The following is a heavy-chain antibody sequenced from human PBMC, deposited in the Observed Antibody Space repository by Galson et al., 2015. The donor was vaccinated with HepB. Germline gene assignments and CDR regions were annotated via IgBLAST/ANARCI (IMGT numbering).Heavy chain of an antibody. CDR3: AREGGTGGYSYGIYYFDY. J-gene: IGHJ4*02. Sequence: SVQVSCKASGYSFTNYAMHWVRQAPGQRLEWMGWINTGNGNTKFSQRFQDRVTLTRDTSASTVYMELSSLRSENTSVYYCAREGGTGGYSYGIYYFDYWGQGTLVTVSS. D-gene: IGHD5-18*01. V-gene: IGHV1-3*04. CDR1: GYSFTNYA. CDR2: INTGNGNT.